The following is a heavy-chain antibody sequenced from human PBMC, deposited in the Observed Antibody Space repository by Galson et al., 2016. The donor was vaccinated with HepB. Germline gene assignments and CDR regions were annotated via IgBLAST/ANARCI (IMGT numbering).Heavy chain of an antibody. CDR3: ARHHQGVKGSYYGMDV. V-gene: IGHV4-39*01. CDR2: VYYSGST. CDR1: GASISRSSNY. D-gene: IGHD3-10*01. J-gene: IGHJ6*02. Sequence: SETLSLTCTVSGASISRSSNYWGWIRQPPGKGLEWLGTVYYSGSTYYNPSLKSRVTISVETSKNQFSLKLSSVTAVDTAVYYCARHHQGVKGSYYGMDVWVQGTTVTVSS.